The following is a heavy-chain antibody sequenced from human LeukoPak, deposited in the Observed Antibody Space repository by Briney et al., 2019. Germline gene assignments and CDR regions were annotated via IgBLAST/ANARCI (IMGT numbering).Heavy chain of an antibody. CDR1: GGSFSGYY. Sequence: PSETLSLTCAVYGGSFSGYYWSWIRQPPGKGLEWIGEINHSGSTNYNPSLKSRVTISVDTSKNRFSLKLSSVTAADTAVYYCARTSIAARPFNYWGQGTLVTVSS. V-gene: IGHV4-34*01. D-gene: IGHD6-6*01. CDR3: ARTSIAARPFNY. J-gene: IGHJ4*02. CDR2: INHSGST.